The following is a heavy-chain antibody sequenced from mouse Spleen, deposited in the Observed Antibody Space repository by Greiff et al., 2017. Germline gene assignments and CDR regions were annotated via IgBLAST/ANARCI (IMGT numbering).Heavy chain of an antibody. CDR2: INPNNGGT. Sequence: VQLQQSGPELVKPGASVKIPCKASGYTFTDYNMDWVKQSHGKSLEWIGDINPNNGGTIYNQKFKGKATLTVDKSSSTAYMELRSLTSEDTAVYYCARGEDYYGSSYVHAMDYWGQGTSVTVSS. D-gene: IGHD1-1*01. V-gene: IGHV1-18*01. CDR3: ARGEDYYGSSYVHAMDY. CDR1: GYTFTDYN. J-gene: IGHJ4*01.